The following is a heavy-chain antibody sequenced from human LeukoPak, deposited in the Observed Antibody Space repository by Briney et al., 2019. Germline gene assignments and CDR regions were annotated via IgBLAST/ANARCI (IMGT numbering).Heavy chain of an antibody. CDR3: ARGSSDYYYYGMDV. V-gene: IGHV1-69*04. J-gene: IGHJ6*02. Sequence: SVKVSCKASGYTFTSYGISWVRQAPGQGLEWMGRIIPILGIANYAQKFQGRVTITADKSTSTAYMELSSLRSEDTAVYYCARGSSDYYYYGMDVWGQGTTVTVSS. D-gene: IGHD1-26*01. CDR2: IIPILGIA. CDR1: GYTFTSYG.